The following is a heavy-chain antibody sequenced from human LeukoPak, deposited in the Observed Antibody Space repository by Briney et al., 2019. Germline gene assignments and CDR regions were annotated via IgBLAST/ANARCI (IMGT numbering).Heavy chain of an antibody. D-gene: IGHD5-18*01. J-gene: IGHJ6*03. CDR2: IYYSGST. CDR1: GGSISSSSYY. V-gene: IGHV4-39*07. Sequence: SETLSLTCTVSGGSISSSSYYWGWIRQPPGKGLEWIGSIYYSGSTYYNPSLKSRVTISVGTSKNQFSLKLSSVTAADTAVYYCARHRRSIQPYRSYMDVWGKGTTVTISS. CDR3: ARHRRSIQPYRSYMDV.